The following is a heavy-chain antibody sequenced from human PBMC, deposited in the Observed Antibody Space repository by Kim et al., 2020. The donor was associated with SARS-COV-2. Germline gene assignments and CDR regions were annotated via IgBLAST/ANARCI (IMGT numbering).Heavy chain of an antibody. CDR3: VRKVQSDY. CDR2: GAYT. V-gene: IGHV3-23*01. J-gene: IGHJ4*02. Sequence: GAYTYYADSVEGRFNIARDNSKSTVFLQMNSLRGDDTALYYCVRKVQSDYWGQGTLVTVSS.